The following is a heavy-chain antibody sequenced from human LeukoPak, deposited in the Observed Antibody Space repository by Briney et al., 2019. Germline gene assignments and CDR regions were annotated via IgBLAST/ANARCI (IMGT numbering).Heavy chain of an antibody. D-gene: IGHD3-22*01. CDR3: ARGYSGYYDSSGDNAFDI. V-gene: IGHV3-13*01. CDR1: GFTFSSYD. J-gene: IGHJ3*02. Sequence: GGSLRLSCAASGFTFSSYDMHWVRQATGKGLEWVSAIGTAGDTYYPGSAKGRFTISRENAKNSLYLQMNSLRAGDTAVYYCARGYSGYYDSSGDNAFDIWGQGTMVTVSS. CDR2: IGTAGDT.